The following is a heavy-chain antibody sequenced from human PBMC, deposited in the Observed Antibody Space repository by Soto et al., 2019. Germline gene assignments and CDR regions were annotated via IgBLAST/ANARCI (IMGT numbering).Heavy chain of an antibody. Sequence: GESLKISCQGSGYYFTSYLIAWVRQMPGKGLEWMGIIYPADSDIRYNPSFQGQVTISADKSISTAYLQWSSLKASDTAMYYCALSGAYSNGWHADYWGQGTLVTVSS. CDR1: GYYFTSYL. D-gene: IGHD6-19*01. J-gene: IGHJ4*02. CDR2: IYPADSDI. CDR3: ALSGAYSNGWHADY. V-gene: IGHV5-51*01.